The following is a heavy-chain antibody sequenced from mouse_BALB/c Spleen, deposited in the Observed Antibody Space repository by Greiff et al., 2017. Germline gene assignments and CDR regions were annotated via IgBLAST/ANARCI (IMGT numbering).Heavy chain of an antibody. Sequence: VQLKESGTVLARPGASVKMSCKASGYTFTSYWMHWVKQRPGQGLEWIGAIYPGNSDTSYNQKFKGKAKLTAVTSTSTAYMELSSLTNEDSAVYYCTKIPYYYGSSFDYWGQGTTLTVSS. CDR1: GYTFTSYW. CDR3: TKIPYYYGSSFDY. V-gene: IGHV1-5*01. J-gene: IGHJ2*01. D-gene: IGHD1-1*01. CDR2: IYPGNSDT.